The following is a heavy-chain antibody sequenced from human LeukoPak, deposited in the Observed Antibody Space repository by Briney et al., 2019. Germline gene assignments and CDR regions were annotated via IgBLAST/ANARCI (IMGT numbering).Heavy chain of an antibody. Sequence: ASVKVSCKASGYTFSSYAITWVRQAPGQGLEWMGWISVYSGNTHYAQKFQGRVTMTTDTSTTTAYMELGSLRSDDTAVYYCARSGGSGYDSDYYFDYWGQGTLVTVSS. V-gene: IGHV1-18*01. CDR3: ARSGGSGYDSDYYFDY. D-gene: IGHD5-12*01. CDR1: GYTFSSYA. J-gene: IGHJ4*02. CDR2: ISVYSGNT.